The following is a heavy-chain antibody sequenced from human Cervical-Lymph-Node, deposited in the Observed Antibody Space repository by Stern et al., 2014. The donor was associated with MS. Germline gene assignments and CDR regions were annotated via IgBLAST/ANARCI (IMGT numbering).Heavy chain of an antibody. CDR3: ARNPRSSGWYVD. Sequence: VQLVESGGGLVQPGGSLGLPWAASGFTVGSNYMSWVRQAPGKGLGWVSVIYSGGSTYYADSVKGRFTISRDNPKNTLYLQMNSLRAEDTAVYYCARNPRSSGWYVDWGQGTLVTVSS. J-gene: IGHJ4*02. D-gene: IGHD6-19*01. CDR1: GFTVGSNY. CDR2: IYSGGST. V-gene: IGHV3-66*02.